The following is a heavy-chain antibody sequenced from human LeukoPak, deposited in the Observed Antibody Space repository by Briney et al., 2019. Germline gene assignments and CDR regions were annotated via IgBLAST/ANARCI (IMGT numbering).Heavy chain of an antibody. V-gene: IGHV4-38-2*02. CDR3: ARVGKAYCGADCYPPGAFDI. D-gene: IGHD2-21*02. CDR1: HYSISSTYY. Sequence: SETLSLTCTVSHYSISSTYYWGWIRQPPGKGLEWIASIYHSGSTHYNPSLKRRVTISIDTPKNQFSLKMNSVTAADTAMYFCARVGKAYCGADCYPPGAFDIWGQGTMVTVSS. J-gene: IGHJ3*02. CDR2: IYHSGST.